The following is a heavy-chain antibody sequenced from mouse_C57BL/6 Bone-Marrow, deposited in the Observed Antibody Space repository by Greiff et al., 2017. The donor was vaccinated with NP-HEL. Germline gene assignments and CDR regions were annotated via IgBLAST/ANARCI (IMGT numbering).Heavy chain of an antibody. CDR3: ACITTVVAPFAY. J-gene: IGHJ3*01. CDR1: GFTFSSYG. Sequence: VQLKESGGDLVKPGGSLKLSCAASGFTFSSYGMSWVRQTPDKRLEWVATISSGGSYTSYPDSVKGRFTISRDNAKNTLYLQMSSLKSEDTAMYYCACITTVVAPFAYWGQGTLVTVSA. D-gene: IGHD1-1*01. CDR2: ISSGGSYT. V-gene: IGHV5-6*01.